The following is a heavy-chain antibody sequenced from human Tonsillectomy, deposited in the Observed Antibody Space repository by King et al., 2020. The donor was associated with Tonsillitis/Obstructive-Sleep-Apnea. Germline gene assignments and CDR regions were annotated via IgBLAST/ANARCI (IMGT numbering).Heavy chain of an antibody. CDR1: GFTFNNAW. V-gene: IGHV3-15*07. J-gene: IGHJ4*02. Sequence: VQLVESGGGLVKPGGSLRLSCAASGFTFNNAWMNWVRQAPGKGLEWVGRMKSKTDGGTTDYAAPVKGRFTISRDDSKNTLYLQMNSLKTEDTAVYYCTTDALVVPAVTAYWGQGTLVTVSS. D-gene: IGHD2-2*01. CDR2: MKSKTDGGTT. CDR3: TTDALVVPAVTAY.